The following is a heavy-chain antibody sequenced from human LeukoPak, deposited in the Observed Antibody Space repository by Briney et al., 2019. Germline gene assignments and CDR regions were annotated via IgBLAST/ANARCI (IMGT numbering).Heavy chain of an antibody. D-gene: IGHD3-22*01. CDR2: IIPILGIA. CDR1: GGTFSSYA. Sequence: ASVQVSCKASGGTFSSYAISWVRQAPGQRLEWMGRIIPILGIANYAQKFQGRVTITADKSTSTAYMELSSLRSEDTAVYYCARVGQRDSSGYYYVDYFDYWGQGTLVTVSS. CDR3: ARVGQRDSSGYYYVDYFDY. V-gene: IGHV1-69*04. J-gene: IGHJ4*02.